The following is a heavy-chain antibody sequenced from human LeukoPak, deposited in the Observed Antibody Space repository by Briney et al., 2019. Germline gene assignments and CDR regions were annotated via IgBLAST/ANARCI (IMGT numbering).Heavy chain of an antibody. CDR2: IYYSGST. V-gene: IGHV4-59*01. CDR3: ARVGYCSSTSCSYSDY. Sequence: SETLSLTCTVSGGSISSYYWSWIRQPPGKGLEWIGYIYYSGSTNYNPSLKGRVTISVDTSKNQFSLKLSSVTAADTAVYYCARVGYCSSTSCSYSDYWGQGTLVTVSS. D-gene: IGHD2-2*01. CDR1: GGSISSYY. J-gene: IGHJ4*02.